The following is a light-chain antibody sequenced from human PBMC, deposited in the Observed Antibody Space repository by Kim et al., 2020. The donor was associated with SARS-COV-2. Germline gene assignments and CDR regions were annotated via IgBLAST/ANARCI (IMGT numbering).Light chain of an antibody. CDR2: GTN. Sequence: ALGQTVRITCQGDSLRTYYANWYQQKPGQAPVLVIYGTNNRPSGIPDRFSGSSSGNTGFLTITGAQAEDEADYYCNSRDSSRVHGVFGGGTQLTVL. CDR3: NSRDSSRVHGV. V-gene: IGLV3-19*01. J-gene: IGLJ3*02. CDR1: SLRTYY.